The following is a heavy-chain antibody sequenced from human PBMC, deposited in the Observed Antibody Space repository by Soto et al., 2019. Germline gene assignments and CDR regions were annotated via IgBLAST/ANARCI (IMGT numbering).Heavy chain of an antibody. CDR2: ISGSGGST. J-gene: IGHJ4*02. Sequence: PGGSLRLSCAASGFTFSSYAMSWVRQAPGKGLEWVSAISGSGGSTYYADSVKGRFTISRDNSKNTLYLQMNSLRAEDTAVYYCAKRGTMIVVALIDYWGQGTLVTVSS. D-gene: IGHD3-22*01. CDR1: GFTFSSYA. V-gene: IGHV3-23*01. CDR3: AKRGTMIVVALIDY.